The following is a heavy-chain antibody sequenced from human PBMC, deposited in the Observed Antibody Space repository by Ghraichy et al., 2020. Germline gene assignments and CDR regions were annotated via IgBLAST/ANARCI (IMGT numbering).Heavy chain of an antibody. J-gene: IGHJ2*01. CDR1: GFTFSSYE. CDR2: ISSSGSTI. CDR3: ARDLGIAVVGSWYFDL. Sequence: LTCAASGFTFSSYEMNWVRQAPGKGLEWVSYISSSGSTIKYADFVKGRFTISRDNAKNSLYLQRNSLRAEDTAFYYFARDLGIAVVGSWYFDLWGRGSLVTVSS. D-gene: IGHD6-19*01. V-gene: IGHV3-48*03.